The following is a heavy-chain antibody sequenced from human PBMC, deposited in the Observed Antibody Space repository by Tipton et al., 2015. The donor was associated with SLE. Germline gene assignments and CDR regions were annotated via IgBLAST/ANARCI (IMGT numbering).Heavy chain of an antibody. V-gene: IGHV3-23*03. CDR3: VRGFLYDGFQV. D-gene: IGHD2-2*02. Sequence: SLRLSCAASGFTFSTYAMNWVRQAPGKGLEWVSVTYSGGPTYYADSVKGRFTISRDNSKNTVYLQLSSLRAGDTATYYCVRGFLYDGFQVWGQGTLVTVSS. CDR1: GFTFSTYA. CDR2: TYSGGPT. J-gene: IGHJ1*01.